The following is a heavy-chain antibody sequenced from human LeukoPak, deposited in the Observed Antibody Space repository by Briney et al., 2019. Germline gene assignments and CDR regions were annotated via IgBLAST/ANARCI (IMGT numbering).Heavy chain of an antibody. CDR1: GGTFSSYA. CDR2: IIPIFGTA. D-gene: IGHD4-23*01. V-gene: IGHV1-69*13. Sequence: SVKVSCEASGGTFSSYAISWVRQAPGQGLEWMGGIIPIFGTANYAQKFQGRVTITADESTSTAYMELSSLRSEDTAVYYCARDSKGPTVVTPRAFDIWGQGTMVTVSS. CDR3: ARDSKGPTVVTPRAFDI. J-gene: IGHJ3*02.